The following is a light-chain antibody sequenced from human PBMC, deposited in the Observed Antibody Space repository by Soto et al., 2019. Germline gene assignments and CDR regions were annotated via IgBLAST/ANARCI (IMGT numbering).Light chain of an antibody. CDR3: TAWDDSLNGRL. V-gene: IGLV1-44*01. CDR1: TSNIGSNA. CDR2: SND. J-gene: IGLJ2*01. Sequence: QSVLTQPPSASGTPGQRVTFSCSGSTSNIGSNAVNWYQQLPGTAPKLLIYSNDRRPSGVPDRFSGSKSSTSASLAISGLQSEDEADYYCTAWDDSLNGRLFGGGTKLTVL.